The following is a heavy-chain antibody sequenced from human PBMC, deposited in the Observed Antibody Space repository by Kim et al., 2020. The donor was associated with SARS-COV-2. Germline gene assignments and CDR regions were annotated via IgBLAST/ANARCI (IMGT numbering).Heavy chain of an antibody. CDR1: GFTFSSYA. J-gene: IGHJ3*02. Sequence: GGSLRLSCAASGFTFSSYAMHWVRQAPGKGLEWVAVISYDGSNKYYADSVKGRFTISRDNSKNTLYLQMNSLRAEDTAVYYCARDLEVYGDYVYAFDIWGQGTMVTVSS. CDR3: ARDLEVYGDYVYAFDI. V-gene: IGHV3-30-3*01. CDR2: ISYDGSNK. D-gene: IGHD4-17*01.